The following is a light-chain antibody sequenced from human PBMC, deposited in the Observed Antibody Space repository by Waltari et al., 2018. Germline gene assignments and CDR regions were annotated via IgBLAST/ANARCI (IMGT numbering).Light chain of an antibody. CDR1: QSVSSYY. J-gene: IGKJ4*01. Sequence: EIVLTQSPGTLSLSPGERATLSCRASQSVSSYYLAWYQHKPGQAPRLVIYAASSRAAGIPDRFSGSGSGTDFTLTISGLEPEDFAVYYCQQDGTSPPLTFGGGTKVEIK. V-gene: IGKV3-20*01. CDR2: AAS. CDR3: QQDGTSPPLT.